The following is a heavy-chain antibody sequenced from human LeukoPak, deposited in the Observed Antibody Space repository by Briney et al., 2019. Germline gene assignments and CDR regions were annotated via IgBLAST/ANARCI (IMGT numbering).Heavy chain of an antibody. D-gene: IGHD3-3*01. CDR2: INPNSGGT. CDR3: ARGPLGFGVVKVGVGPSRDYYYMDV. Sequence: GASVKVSCKASGYTFTGYYMHWVRQAPGQGLEWMGWINPNSGGTNYAQKLQGRVTMTRDTSISTAYMELSRLRSDDTAVYYCARGPLGFGVVKVGVGPSRDYYYMDVWGKGTTVTVSS. V-gene: IGHV1-2*02. CDR1: GYTFTGYY. J-gene: IGHJ6*03.